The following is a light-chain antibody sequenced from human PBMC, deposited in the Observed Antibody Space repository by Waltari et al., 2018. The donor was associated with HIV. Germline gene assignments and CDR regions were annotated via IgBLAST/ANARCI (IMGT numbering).Light chain of an antibody. Sequence: QSVLTQPPSASGTPGQRVIISCSGSSFNSRRNFVSWYQQVQGTGPNVLFFRDNQRPSGVPDRFSGSTSGASASLAISGLRSEDEADYSCAAWDDSLRGSYVFGPGTKVTVL. CDR2: RDN. CDR1: SFNSRRNF. V-gene: IGLV1-47*01. CDR3: AAWDDSLRGSYV. J-gene: IGLJ1*01.